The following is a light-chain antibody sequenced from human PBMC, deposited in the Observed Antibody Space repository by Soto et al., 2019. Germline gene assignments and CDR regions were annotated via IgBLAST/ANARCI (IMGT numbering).Light chain of an antibody. V-gene: IGLV2-8*01. CDR2: EVS. CDR1: SSDVGGYNY. CDR3: SSYAGSNNVV. Sequence: QSALTQPPSASGSPGQSVTISCTGTSSDVGGYNYVPWYQQHPGKAPKLMIYEVSKRPSGVPDRFSGSKSGNTASLTVSGLQAEDWADYYCSSYAGSNNVVFGGGTKLTVL. J-gene: IGLJ2*01.